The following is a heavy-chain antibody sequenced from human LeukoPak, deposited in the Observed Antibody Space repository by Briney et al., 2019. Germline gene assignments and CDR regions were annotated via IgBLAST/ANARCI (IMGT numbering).Heavy chain of an antibody. V-gene: IGHV3-74*01. J-gene: IGHJ4*02. CDR3: ARSYNSGYDY. D-gene: IGHD6-19*01. Sequence: GGSLRLSCAASGFTFSTYWMHWVRQAPGKGLVWVSRINSDGSTTSYADSVKGRFTISRDNAKNTLYLQMNSLGAEDTAVYYCARSYNSGYDYWGQGTLVTVSS. CDR1: GFTFSTYW. CDR2: INSDGSTT.